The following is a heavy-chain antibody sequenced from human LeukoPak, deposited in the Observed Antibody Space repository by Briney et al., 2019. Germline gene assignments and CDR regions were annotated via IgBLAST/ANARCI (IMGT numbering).Heavy chain of an antibody. D-gene: IGHD2-2*01. CDR3: AKTLGHCASTRCYFNFDY. CDR1: GFTFSYNA. CDR2: ISGSGGST. Sequence: GGSLRLSCAASGFTFSYNAMSWVRQAPGKGLEWVSAISGSGGSTYYADSVKGRFTVSRDNSKNTLYLQLNSLRAEDTAVYYCAKTLGHCASTRCYFNFDYWGQGTLVPVSS. J-gene: IGHJ4*02. V-gene: IGHV3-23*01.